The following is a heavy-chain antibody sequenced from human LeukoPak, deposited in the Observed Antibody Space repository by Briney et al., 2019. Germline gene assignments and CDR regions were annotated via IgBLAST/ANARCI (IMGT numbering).Heavy chain of an antibody. D-gene: IGHD6-13*01. J-gene: IGHJ4*02. Sequence: GGSLRLSCAASGFTFSKHSMSWVRQAPGKGLEWVSAISGSGGSTYYADSVKGRFTISRDNSKNTLYLQMTSLRAEDTAVYYCAKQLSSSWTGFDYWGQETLVTVST. CDR1: GFTFSKHS. CDR3: AKQLSSSWTGFDY. V-gene: IGHV3-23*01. CDR2: ISGSGGST.